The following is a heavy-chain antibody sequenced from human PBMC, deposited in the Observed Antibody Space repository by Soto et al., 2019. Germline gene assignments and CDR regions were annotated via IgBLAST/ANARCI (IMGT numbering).Heavy chain of an antibody. J-gene: IGHJ4*02. CDR3: ARGVNFFDS. V-gene: IGHV3-21*01. CDR2: MGLSSSSI. D-gene: IGHD3-3*01. CDR1: GFTFSTYS. Sequence: PGGSLRLSYVVSGFTFSTYSMNWVRQAPGKGLEWVSFMGLSSSSIYYADSVKGRFTISRDNAKNSLYLQMNSLRAEDTAVYYCARGVNFFDSWGQGTLVTVSS.